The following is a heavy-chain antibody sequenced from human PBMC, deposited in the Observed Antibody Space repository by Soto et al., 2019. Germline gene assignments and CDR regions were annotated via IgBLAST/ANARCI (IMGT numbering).Heavy chain of an antibody. CDR2: ISGSGGST. Sequence: GGSLRLSCTASGFTFSSYAMSWVRQAPGKGLEWVSAISGSGGSTYYADSVKGRFTISRDNSKNTLYLQMNSLRAEDTAVYYCAKNLDGGYVYYYYGMDVWGQGTTVTVSS. V-gene: IGHV3-23*01. D-gene: IGHD5-12*01. CDR3: AKNLDGGYVYYYYGMDV. CDR1: GFTFSSYA. J-gene: IGHJ6*02.